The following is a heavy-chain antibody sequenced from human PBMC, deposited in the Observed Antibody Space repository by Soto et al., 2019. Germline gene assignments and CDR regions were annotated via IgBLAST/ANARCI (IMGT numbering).Heavy chain of an antibody. CDR1: GGSISSGGYY. CDR3: ARDAHVEKRITMVRGVTFRGDYYYYGMDV. V-gene: IGHV4-31*03. J-gene: IGHJ6*02. D-gene: IGHD3-10*01. CDR2: IYYSGST. Sequence: QVQLQESGPGLVKPSQTLSLTCTVSGGSISSGGYYWSWIRQHPGKGLEWIGYIYYSGSTYYNPPLESRVTISVDTSKNQCSLKLSSVTAADTAVYYCARDAHVEKRITMVRGVTFRGDYYYYGMDVWGQGTTVTVSS.